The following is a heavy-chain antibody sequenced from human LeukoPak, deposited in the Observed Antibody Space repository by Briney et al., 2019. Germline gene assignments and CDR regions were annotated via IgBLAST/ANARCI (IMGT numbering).Heavy chain of an antibody. D-gene: IGHD3-3*01. CDR1: GFTFSSYS. J-gene: IGHJ4*02. CDR3: ARVGYDFWSGYVY. V-gene: IGHV3-21*01. CDR2: ISSSSSYI. Sequence: PGGSLRLSCAASGFTFSSYSMNWVRQAPGKGLEWVSSISSSSSYIYYADSVKGRFTISRDNAKNSLYLQMYSLRAEDTAVYYCARVGYDFWSGYVYWGQGTLVTVSS.